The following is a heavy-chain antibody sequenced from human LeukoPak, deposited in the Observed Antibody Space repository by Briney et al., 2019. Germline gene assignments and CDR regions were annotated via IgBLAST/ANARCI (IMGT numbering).Heavy chain of an antibody. CDR1: GYTFTSYA. J-gene: IGHJ4*02. CDR2: INAGNGNA. D-gene: IGHD4-17*01. Sequence: GASVKVSCKASGYTFTSYAMHWVRQAPGQRLGWMGWINAGNGNAKYSQKFQGRVTITRDTSASTAYMELSSLRSEDTAVYYCARGRQNGDYIDYWGQGTLVTVSS. V-gene: IGHV1-3*01. CDR3: ARGRQNGDYIDY.